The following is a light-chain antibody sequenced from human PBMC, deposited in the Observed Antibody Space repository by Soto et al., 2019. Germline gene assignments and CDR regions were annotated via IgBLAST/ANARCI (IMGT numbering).Light chain of an antibody. CDR1: SSNIGKNT. CDR2: NND. Sequence: QSVLTQPPSTYGTPGQSVTISCFGSSSNIGKNTVDWYRHVPGAAPRLLMYNNDQRPSGVPDRFSGSKSGTSASLAISGLQSDDEADYYCAVWDDGLVRLYVLGTGTKVTVL. CDR3: AVWDDGLVRLYV. J-gene: IGLJ1*01. V-gene: IGLV1-44*01.